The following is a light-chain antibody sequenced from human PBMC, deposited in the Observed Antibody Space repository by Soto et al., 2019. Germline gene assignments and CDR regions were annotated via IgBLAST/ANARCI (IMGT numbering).Light chain of an antibody. V-gene: IGKV3-15*01. CDR3: QQYDNWPWT. J-gene: IGKJ1*01. CDR2: GAS. Sequence: EIVLTQSPGTLSLSPGERATLSCRASQSVSSNYITWYQQKPGQAPRRLIFGASRRATGFPARFSGSGSGTDFTLTISSLQSEDFAVYYCQQYDNWPWTFGQGTKVDIK. CDR1: QSVSSN.